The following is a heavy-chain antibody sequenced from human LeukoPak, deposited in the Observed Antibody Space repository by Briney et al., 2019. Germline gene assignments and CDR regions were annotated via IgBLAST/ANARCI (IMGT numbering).Heavy chain of an antibody. Sequence: WASVKVSCKASGFTFTSYYLHWVRQAPGQGLEWMGIINPTTGSTNYLQKFKGRVTMTRDTSTSTVYMELRGLISEDTAVYYCARGLGYGGYYEYYFDYWGQGTLVTVSS. V-gene: IGHV1-46*01. CDR1: GFTFTSYY. CDR2: INPTTGST. D-gene: IGHD3-22*01. CDR3: ARGLGYGGYYEYYFDY. J-gene: IGHJ4*02.